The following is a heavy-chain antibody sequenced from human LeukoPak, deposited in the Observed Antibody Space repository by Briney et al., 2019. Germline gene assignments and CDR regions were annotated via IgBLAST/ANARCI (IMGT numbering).Heavy chain of an antibody. J-gene: IGHJ6*03. D-gene: IGHD2-2*02. CDR3: ARGDCSSTSCYTNYYYYMDV. CDR2: MNPNSGNT. Sequence: ASVKVSCKASGYTFTSYDINWVRQATGQGVEWMGWMNPNSGNTGYAQKFQGRVTITRNTSISTAYMELSSLRSEDTAVYYCARGDCSSTSCYTNYYYYMDVWGKGTTVTVSS. V-gene: IGHV1-8*03. CDR1: GYTFTSYD.